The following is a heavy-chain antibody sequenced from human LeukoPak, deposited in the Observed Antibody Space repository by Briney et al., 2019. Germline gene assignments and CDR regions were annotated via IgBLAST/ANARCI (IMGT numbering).Heavy chain of an antibody. CDR1: GYTFTGYY. Sequence: ASVKVSCKASGYTFTGYYMHWVRQAPGQGLEWMGWMNPNSGNTGYAQKFQGRVTITRNTSISTAYMELSSLRSEDTAVYYCARAPGYFDYWGQGTLVTVSS. CDR3: ARAPGYFDY. CDR2: MNPNSGNT. V-gene: IGHV1-8*03. J-gene: IGHJ4*02.